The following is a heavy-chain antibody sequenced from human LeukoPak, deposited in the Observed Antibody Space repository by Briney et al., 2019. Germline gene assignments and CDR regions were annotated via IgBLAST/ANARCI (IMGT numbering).Heavy chain of an antibody. CDR1: SYSISNGYY. CDR3: ARDGYSSSDYFDY. D-gene: IGHD6-6*01. Sequence: SETLSLTCSVSSYSISNGYYWGWIRQTPGKGLEWIGSIFHSGTIYYNPSLKSRVTISVDTSKNQFSLKLSSVTAADTAVYYCARDGYSSSDYFDYWGQGTLVTVSS. J-gene: IGHJ4*02. CDR2: IFHSGTI. V-gene: IGHV4-38-2*02.